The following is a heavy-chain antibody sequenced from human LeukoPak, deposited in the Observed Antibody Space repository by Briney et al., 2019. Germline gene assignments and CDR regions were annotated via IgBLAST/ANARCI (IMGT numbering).Heavy chain of an antibody. Sequence: SVKVSCKASGGTFSSYAISWVRQAPGRGLEWMGGIIPIFGTANYAQKFQGRVTITADESTSTAYMELSSLRSEDTAVYYCARAFEGSGYDYGYYFDYWGQGTLVTVSS. J-gene: IGHJ4*02. D-gene: IGHD5-12*01. CDR3: ARAFEGSGYDYGYYFDY. CDR1: GGTFSSYA. V-gene: IGHV1-69*01. CDR2: IIPIFGTA.